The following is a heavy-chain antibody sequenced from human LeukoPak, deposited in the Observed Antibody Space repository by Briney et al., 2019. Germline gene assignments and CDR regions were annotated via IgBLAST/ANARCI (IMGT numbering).Heavy chain of an antibody. V-gene: IGHV6-1*01. Sequence: PSQTLSLTCAISGDSVSSKNTAWNWIRQSPSRGLEWLGSTYYRSKWYYDYAVSVKSRITINPDTSKNQFSLQLNSVTPEDTAVYYCARRPPAPGNAFDIWGQGTMVTVSS. CDR3: ARRPPAPGNAFDI. D-gene: IGHD1-14*01. CDR2: TYYRSKWYY. J-gene: IGHJ3*02. CDR1: GDSVSSKNTA.